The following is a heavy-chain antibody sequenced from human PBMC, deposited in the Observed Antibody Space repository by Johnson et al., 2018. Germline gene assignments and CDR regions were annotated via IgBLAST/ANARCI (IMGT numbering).Heavy chain of an antibody. CDR2: ISGSSNTI. D-gene: IGHD3-10*01. CDR1: GFTFSSYS. V-gene: IGHV3-48*01. CDR3: ARGPAGELLSTAACALDV. J-gene: IGHJ3*01. Sequence: VQLVQSGGGLVQPGGSLRLSCVASGFTFSSYSMHWVRQAPGKGLEWISYISGSSNTINYADSVKGRFTLSRDNAKNSLYLQMSSLGAEDTAVYYCARGPAGELLSTAACALDVWGQGTVVTVSS.